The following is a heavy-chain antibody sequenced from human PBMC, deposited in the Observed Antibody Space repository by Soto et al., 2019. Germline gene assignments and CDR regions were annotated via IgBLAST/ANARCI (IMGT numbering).Heavy chain of an antibody. CDR3: ARLPHPFRGSSGWSNPIFDY. D-gene: IGHD6-19*01. V-gene: IGHV1-69*13. CDR2: IIPIFGTA. J-gene: IGHJ4*02. Sequence: AASVKVSCKASGGTFSSYAISWVRQAPGQGLEWMGGIIPIFGTANYAQKFQGRVTITADESTSTAYMELSSLRSEDTAVYYCARLPHPFRGSSGWSNPIFDYWGQGTLVTVSS. CDR1: GGTFSSYA.